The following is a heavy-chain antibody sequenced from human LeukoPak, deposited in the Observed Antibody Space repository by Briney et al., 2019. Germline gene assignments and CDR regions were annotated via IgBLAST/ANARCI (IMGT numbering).Heavy chain of an antibody. CDR3: ARALITTHWYFDL. CDR1: GGSISSYY. J-gene: IGHJ2*01. D-gene: IGHD3-3*01. Sequence: PSETLSLTCTVSGGSISSYYWSWIRQAPGKGLEWIGYIYYSGSTNYNPSLKSRVTISVDTSKNQFSLKLSSVTAADTAVYYCARALITTHWYFDLWGRGTLVTVSS. CDR2: IYYSGST. V-gene: IGHV4-59*01.